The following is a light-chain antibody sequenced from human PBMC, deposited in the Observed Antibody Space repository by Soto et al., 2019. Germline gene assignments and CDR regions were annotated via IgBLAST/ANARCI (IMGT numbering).Light chain of an antibody. Sequence: DVVLTQSPLSLPVTLGQPASISCRSSQSLVYSDGNTYLNWFQQRPGRSPRRLIYDVSNRDSGVPDRFSDSGSGTDFTLKITRVEAEDVGVYYCMQGTHWPPLTFGQGTRLEIK. V-gene: IGKV2-30*01. CDR1: QSLVYSDGNTY. CDR3: MQGTHWPPLT. CDR2: DVS. J-gene: IGKJ5*01.